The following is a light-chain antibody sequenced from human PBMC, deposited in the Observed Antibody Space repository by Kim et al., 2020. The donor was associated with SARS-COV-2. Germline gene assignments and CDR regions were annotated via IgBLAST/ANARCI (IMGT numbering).Light chain of an antibody. CDR1: QGIGKE. V-gene: IGKV1-6*01. J-gene: IGKJ1*01. CDR3: LLDNNTPWA. Sequence: AIQMTQSPSSLSASVGDRVTITCRASQGIGKELAWYQQKPGKAPKLLIYAASTLQSGVPSRFTGSGSGTDFTLTISSLQPEDFAMYFCLLDNNTPWAFGQGTKVDIK. CDR2: AAS.